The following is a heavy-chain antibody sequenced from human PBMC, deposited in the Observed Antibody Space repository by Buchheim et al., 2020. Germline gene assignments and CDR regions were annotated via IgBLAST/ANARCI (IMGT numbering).Heavy chain of an antibody. CDR1: GYTFTSYY. J-gene: IGHJ5*02. D-gene: IGHD2-2*01. Sequence: QVQLVQSGAEVKKPGASVKVSCKASGYTFTSYYMHWVRQAPGQGLEWMGIINPSGGSTSCAQKFQGRVTMTRDTFTSTVYMELSSLRSEDTAVYYCARDLGVVPAAIGWFDPWGQGTL. CDR2: INPSGGST. V-gene: IGHV1-46*01. CDR3: ARDLGVVPAAIGWFDP.